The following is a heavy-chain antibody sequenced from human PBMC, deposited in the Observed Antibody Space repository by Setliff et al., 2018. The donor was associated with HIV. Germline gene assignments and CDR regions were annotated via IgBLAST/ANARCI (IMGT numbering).Heavy chain of an antibody. CDR2: MSWDGGSS. CDR3: AALGYSSTWNY. V-gene: IGHV3-43D*03. D-gene: IGHD6-13*01. CDR1: GFTFDDYA. Sequence: PGGSLRLSCAASGFTFDDYAMHWVRQAPGKGLEWVSFMSWDGGSSDYADSVKGRFTISRDNSKSSLFLQMDSLRAEDTAFYYCAALGYSSTWNYWGQGTLVTVSS. J-gene: IGHJ4*02.